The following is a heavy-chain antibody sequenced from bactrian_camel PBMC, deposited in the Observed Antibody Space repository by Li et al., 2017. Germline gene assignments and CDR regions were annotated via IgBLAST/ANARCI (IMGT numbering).Heavy chain of an antibody. CDR2: IYIASSTT. V-gene: IGHV3S54*01. J-gene: IGHJ1*01. CDR1: GYIARMC. Sequence: QVQLVESGGSSVQAGGSLRLSCVASGYIARMCMGWFRQAPEKEREPVATIYIASSTTDYHDSVKERFSISQDNAKSTLYLQMDSLKPEDTGMYYCAFEIQPRVGGLDYSQGAPMAPSP. D-gene: IGHD3*01.